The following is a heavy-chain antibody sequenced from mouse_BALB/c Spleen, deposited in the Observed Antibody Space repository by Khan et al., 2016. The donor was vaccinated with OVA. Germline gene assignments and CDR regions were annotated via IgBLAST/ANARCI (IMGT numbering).Heavy chain of an antibody. CDR2: IYPGSDNT. V-gene: IGHV1-77*01. CDR3: TREWAAWFPY. Sequence: VQLQQSGAELARPGASVKLSCKASGYIFTAYNINWMRQRTGQGLEWIGEIYPGSDNTYYNERFKGQATLTVDKSSSTAYMHLSSLTSEDSAVYFCTREWAAWFPYWGQGTLVTVAA. CDR1: GYIFTAYN. J-gene: IGHJ3*01.